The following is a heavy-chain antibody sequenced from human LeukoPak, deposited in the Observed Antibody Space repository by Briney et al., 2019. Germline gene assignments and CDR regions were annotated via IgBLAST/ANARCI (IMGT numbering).Heavy chain of an antibody. V-gene: IGHV3-30-3*01. J-gene: IGHJ3*02. Sequence: GGSLRLSCAASGFSFSTSIMHWVRQAPGKGLEWVSLITSDGSHKHYADSVKGRFTFSGDNSKNILHLEMNSLTTEDTAMYYCAREGYSSGSAPAFDIWGQGTMVTVSS. CDR3: AREGYSSGSAPAFDI. CDR2: ITSDGSHK. D-gene: IGHD6-19*01. CDR1: GFSFSTSI.